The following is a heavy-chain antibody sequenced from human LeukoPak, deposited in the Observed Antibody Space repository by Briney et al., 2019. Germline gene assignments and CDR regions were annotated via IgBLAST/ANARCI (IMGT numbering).Heavy chain of an antibody. CDR2: IYPGDSDT. D-gene: IGHD2-2*01. V-gene: IGHV5-51*01. CDR3: ARRYHGDGMDV. J-gene: IGHJ6*02. Sequence: GESLKISCKGSGYSFNTYWIGWVRQMPGKGLEWMGIIYPGDSDTRYSPSFQDQVTISADKSITTAYLQWGSLKASDTAMYYCARRYHGDGMDVWGQGTTVTVSS. CDR1: GYSFNTYW.